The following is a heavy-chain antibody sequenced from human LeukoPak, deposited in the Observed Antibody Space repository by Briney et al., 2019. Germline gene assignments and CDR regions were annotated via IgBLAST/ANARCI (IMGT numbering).Heavy chain of an antibody. CDR1: GYTFSDYF. J-gene: IGHJ4*02. V-gene: IGHV1-18*04. CDR3: ARGKIVATMVWDYYFDY. Sequence: ASVKLSCRASGYTFSDYFMHWVRQAPGQGLEWMGWISAYSGNTNYAEELEGRVNMTTDTSTSTAYMELRSLRSDDTAVYYCARGKIVATMVWDYYFDYWGQGTLVTVPS. CDR2: ISAYSGNT. D-gene: IGHD5-12*01.